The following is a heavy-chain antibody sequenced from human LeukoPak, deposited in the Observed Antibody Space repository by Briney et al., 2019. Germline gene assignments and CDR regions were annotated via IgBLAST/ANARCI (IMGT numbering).Heavy chain of an antibody. CDR3: ARDRRCSSTSCYDY. J-gene: IGHJ4*02. V-gene: IGHV3-66*02. D-gene: IGHD2-2*01. CDR2: IYSGGST. CDR1: GFTFSSYS. Sequence: GGSLGLSCAASGFTFSSYSMSWVRQAPGKGLEWVSVIYSGGSTYYADSVKGRFTISRDNSKNTLYLQMNSLRAEDTAVYYCARDRRCSSTSCYDYWGQGTLVTVSS.